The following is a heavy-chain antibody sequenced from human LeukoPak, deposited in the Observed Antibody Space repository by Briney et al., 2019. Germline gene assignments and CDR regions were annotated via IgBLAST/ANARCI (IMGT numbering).Heavy chain of an antibody. CDR3: ARAGTIVVVPAAIQGYYYCGMDV. CDR2: TNPKSGGT. CDR1: GYTFIRYY. Sequence: ASVTVSCKASGYTFIRYYIYWERPPHGQGLEWARPTNPKSGGTNYAQKFQGRVTMTRDTSISTAYMDLSRLRSDDTAVYYRARAGTIVVVPAAIQGYYYCGMDVWGQGTTVT. J-gene: IGHJ6*02. V-gene: IGHV1-2*06. D-gene: IGHD2-2*01.